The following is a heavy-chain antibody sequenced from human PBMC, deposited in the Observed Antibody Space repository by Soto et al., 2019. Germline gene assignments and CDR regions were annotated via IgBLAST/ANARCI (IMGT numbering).Heavy chain of an antibody. J-gene: IGHJ6*02. V-gene: IGHV1-18*01. CDR3: ARGGYYDSSGSRNYHYYGMDV. CDR2: ISPYNDDT. Sequence: ASVKVSCKASGYSFSSYGISWVRQAPGQGLEWLGWISPYNDDTKYAQNLQGRVSMTTDTSTRTAYMHLRSLRSDDTAVYYCARGGYYDSSGSRNYHYYGMDVWGQGTTVTVS. D-gene: IGHD3-22*01. CDR1: GYSFSSYG.